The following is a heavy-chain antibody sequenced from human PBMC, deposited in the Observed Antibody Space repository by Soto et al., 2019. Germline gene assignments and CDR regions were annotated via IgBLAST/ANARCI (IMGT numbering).Heavy chain of an antibody. V-gene: IGHV4-39*07. Sequence: SETLSLTCTVSGGSISSSSYYWGWIRQPPGKGLEWIGSIYYSGSTNYNPSLKSRVTISVDTSKNQFSLKLSSVTAADTAVYYCARVFGSMGYCSGGSCYPYYYYYYGMDVWGQGTTVTVSS. CDR3: ARVFGSMGYCSGGSCYPYYYYYYGMDV. J-gene: IGHJ6*02. CDR1: GGSISSSSYY. CDR2: IYYSGST. D-gene: IGHD2-15*01.